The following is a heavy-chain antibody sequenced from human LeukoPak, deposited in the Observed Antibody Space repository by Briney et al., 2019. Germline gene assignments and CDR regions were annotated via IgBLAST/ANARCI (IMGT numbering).Heavy chain of an antibody. Sequence: PGGSLRLSCAAAGFTLSSYWMHWVRQAPGKGLVWVSRINTDGSSRIYADSVKGRFTISRDNAKNTLYLQMNSLRAEDTAVYACARGNEWAFDYWAQGTLVTVSS. CDR1: GFTLSSYW. D-gene: IGHD1-26*01. CDR2: INTDGSSR. V-gene: IGHV3-74*01. J-gene: IGHJ4*02. CDR3: ARGNEWAFDY.